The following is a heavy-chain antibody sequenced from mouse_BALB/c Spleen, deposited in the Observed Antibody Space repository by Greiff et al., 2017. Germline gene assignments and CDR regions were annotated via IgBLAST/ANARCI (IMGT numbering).Heavy chain of an antibody. CDR1: GFTFSSYT. CDR2: ISNGGGST. D-gene: IGHD1-1*01. J-gene: IGHJ4*01. V-gene: IGHV5-12-2*01. Sequence: EVKLVESGGGLVQPGGSLKLSCAASGFTFSSYTMSWVRQTPEKRLEWVAYISNGGGSTYYPDTVKGRFTISRDNAKNTLYLQMSSLKSEDTAMYYCARHGGYGSSYGAMDYWGQGTSVTVSS. CDR3: ARHGGYGSSYGAMDY.